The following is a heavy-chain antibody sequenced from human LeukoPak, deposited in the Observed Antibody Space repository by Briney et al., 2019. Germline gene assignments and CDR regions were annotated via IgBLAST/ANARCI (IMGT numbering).Heavy chain of an antibody. CDR1: GGSISSYC. J-gene: IGHJ4*02. CDR2: IYYSGST. Sequence: SETLSLTCTVSGGSISSYCWSWIRQPPGKGLEWIGYIYYSGSTNNNPSLESRVAISVDTSKNQFSLKLSSVTAADTAVYYCARGKYYDSSGYYFDYWGQGTLVTVSS. V-gene: IGHV4-59*01. D-gene: IGHD3-22*01. CDR3: ARGKYYDSSGYYFDY.